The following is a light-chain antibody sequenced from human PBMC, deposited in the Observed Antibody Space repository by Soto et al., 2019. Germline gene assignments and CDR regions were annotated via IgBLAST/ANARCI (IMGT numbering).Light chain of an antibody. CDR3: QQYGSSPWT. V-gene: IGKV3-20*01. CDR1: QTIRSNY. J-gene: IGKJ1*01. CDR2: GAS. Sequence: ETVLTQSLGSLSLSPGERATLSCRASQTIRSNYLAWYRQTPGQAPRLLIYGASNRATGIADRFSGSGSGTDFTLIISRLEPEDFALYYCQQYGSSPWTFGQGTKAEIK.